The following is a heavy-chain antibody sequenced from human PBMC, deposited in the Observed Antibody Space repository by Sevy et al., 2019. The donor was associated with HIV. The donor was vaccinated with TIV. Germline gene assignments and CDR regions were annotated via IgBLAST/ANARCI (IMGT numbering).Heavy chain of an antibody. V-gene: IGHV3-74*01. D-gene: IGHD3-22*01. Sequence: GGSLRLSCAASGFTFSSYWMHWVRQAPGKGLVWVSRINSDGSSTSYADSVKGRFTISRDNAKNTLYRQMNSLRAEDTAVYYCARDRVYYDSSGYSDSYYYYGMDVWGQGTTVTVSS. CDR1: GFTFSSYW. CDR2: INSDGSST. J-gene: IGHJ6*02. CDR3: ARDRVYYDSSGYSDSYYYYGMDV.